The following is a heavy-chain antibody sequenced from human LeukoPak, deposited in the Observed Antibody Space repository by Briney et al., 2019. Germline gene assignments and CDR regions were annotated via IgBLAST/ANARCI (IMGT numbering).Heavy chain of an antibody. CDR2: IWYGGSNK. Sequence: GGSLRLSCAASGFTFSSYGMHWVRQAPGKGLEWVAVIWYGGSNKYYADSVKGRFTISRDNSKNTLYLQMNSLRAEDTAVYYCARVRSEVATITLYYYDSSGPFDYWGQGTLVTVSS. V-gene: IGHV3-33*01. D-gene: IGHD3-22*01. J-gene: IGHJ4*02. CDR1: GFTFSSYG. CDR3: ARVRSEVATITLYYYDSSGPFDY.